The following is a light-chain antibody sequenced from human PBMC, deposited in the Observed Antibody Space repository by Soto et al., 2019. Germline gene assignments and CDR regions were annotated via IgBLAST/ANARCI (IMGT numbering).Light chain of an antibody. CDR3: QQYGDSPRV. CDR1: QTISSF. J-gene: IGKJ1*01. V-gene: IGKV3-20*01. Sequence: DIVMTQSPAPLSVSPGERATLSCRASQTISSFLAWYQQKRGQAPRLLIHGASKRATGIPDRFSGSGSGTDCTLTISRLEAEDFAVYYCQQYGDSPRVFGQGTKVDIK. CDR2: GAS.